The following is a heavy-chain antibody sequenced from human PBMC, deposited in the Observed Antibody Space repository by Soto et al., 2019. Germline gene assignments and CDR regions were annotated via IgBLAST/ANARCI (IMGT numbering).Heavy chain of an antibody. CDR1: GYTFTSYS. CDR3: ARVPTVDRIAVRRGMDV. CDR2: ISAYNGNT. V-gene: IGHV1-18*01. Sequence: QVQLVQSGGEVKKPGASVKVSCKASGYTFTSYSISWVRQAPGQGLEWMGWISAYNGNTNYAQKLQCRVTMTTDTSTSTAYMEQRSLRSDDTAVYYCARVPTVDRIAVRRGMDVWGQGTTVTVSS. D-gene: IGHD6-19*01. J-gene: IGHJ6*02.